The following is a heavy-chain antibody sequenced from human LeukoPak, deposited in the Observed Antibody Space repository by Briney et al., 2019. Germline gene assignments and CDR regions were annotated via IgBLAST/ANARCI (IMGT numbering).Heavy chain of an antibody. CDR3: AKSPAVDAAFDI. CDR1: EFTFRNVA. J-gene: IGHJ3*02. CDR2: ISGSGGCK. Sequence: GGSLRLSCAPSEFTFRNVAVSWGRQAPGEGLEWGSVISGSGGCKYYADPVKGRLTISRDNSKKTLYLQMNRLRAEDTAVYYCAKSPAVDAAFDIWGQGKMVTVSS. D-gene: IGHD4-23*01. V-gene: IGHV3-23*01.